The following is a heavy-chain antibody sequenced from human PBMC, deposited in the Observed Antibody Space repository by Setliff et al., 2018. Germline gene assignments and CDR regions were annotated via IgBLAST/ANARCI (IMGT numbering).Heavy chain of an antibody. Sequence: VSCKASGYTFSSYAMGWMRQAPGQRLEWMGWINTNTGNPSYAQDFTGRLVFSLDTSVSTAYLQISSLKAEDSAVYYCARASRFGTTVWKGDYYMDVWGKGTTVTVSS. CDR3: ARASRFGTTVWKGDYYMDV. V-gene: IGHV7-4-1*02. CDR2: INTNTGNP. D-gene: IGHD4-4*01. CDR1: GYTFSSYA. J-gene: IGHJ6*03.